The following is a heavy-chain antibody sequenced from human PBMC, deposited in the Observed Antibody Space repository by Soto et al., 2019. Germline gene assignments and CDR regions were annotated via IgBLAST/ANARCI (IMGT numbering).Heavy chain of an antibody. CDR2: IKSKTDGGTT. Sequence: EVQLVESGGGLVKPGGSLRLSCAASGFTFSNAWMSWVRQAPGKGLEWVGRIKSKTDGGTTDYAAPVKGRFTISRDDSKNTLYLQMNSLKTEDTAVYYCTTGYDFWSGYYLRSFLNYYYYYMDVWGKGTTVTVSS. J-gene: IGHJ6*03. D-gene: IGHD3-3*01. CDR3: TTGYDFWSGYYLRSFLNYYYYYMDV. CDR1: GFTFSNAW. V-gene: IGHV3-15*01.